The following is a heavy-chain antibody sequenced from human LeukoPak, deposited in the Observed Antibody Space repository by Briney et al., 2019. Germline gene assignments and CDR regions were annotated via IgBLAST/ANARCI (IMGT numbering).Heavy chain of an antibody. CDR2: INHSGST. J-gene: IGHJ6*03. V-gene: IGHV4-34*01. CDR1: GGSISSYY. Sequence: SETLSLTCTVSGGSISSYYWSWIRQPPGKGLEWIGEINHSGSTNYNPSLKSRVTISVDTSKNQFSLKLSSVTAADTAVYYCARGARPTIFGVVILSLPYYYYYYMDVWGKGTTVTVSS. CDR3: ARGARPTIFGVVILSLPYYYYYYMDV. D-gene: IGHD3-3*01.